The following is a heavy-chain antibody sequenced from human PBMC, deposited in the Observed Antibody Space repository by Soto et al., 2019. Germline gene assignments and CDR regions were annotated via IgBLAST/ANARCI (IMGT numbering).Heavy chain of an antibody. Sequence: PGGSLRLSCAASGFTFSIYAMSWVRQAPGKGLEWVSGISGSGGSTYYADSVKGRFTISRDNSKNTLYLQMNSLRAEDTAVYYCAKSSPYCSGVNCYVPVHYYGMDVWGQGTTVTVSS. CDR3: AKSSPYCSGVNCYVPVHYYGMDV. D-gene: IGHD2-15*01. CDR2: ISGSGGST. CDR1: GFTFSIYA. J-gene: IGHJ6*02. V-gene: IGHV3-23*01.